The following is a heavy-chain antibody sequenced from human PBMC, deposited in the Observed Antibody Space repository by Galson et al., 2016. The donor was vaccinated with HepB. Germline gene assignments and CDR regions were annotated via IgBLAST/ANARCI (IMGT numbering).Heavy chain of an antibody. CDR2: IKEDGSEK. V-gene: IGHV3-7*03. D-gene: IGHD1-7*01. CDR1: GFTFSSYA. Sequence: SLRLSCAASGFTFSSYAMHWVRQAPGKGLEWVANIKEDGSEKYYVDSVKGRFTISRDNAKKSLYLQLNSLRAEDTAVYYCARAEGTFNSYYFDYWGQGTLVTVSS. J-gene: IGHJ4*02. CDR3: ARAEGTFNSYYFDY.